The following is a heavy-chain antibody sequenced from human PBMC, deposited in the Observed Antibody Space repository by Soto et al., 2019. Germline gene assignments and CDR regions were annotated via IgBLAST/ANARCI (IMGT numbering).Heavy chain of an antibody. CDR1: GGTFSSYA. CDR2: IIPIFGTA. D-gene: IGHD3-10*01. J-gene: IGHJ4*02. V-gene: IGHV1-69*13. Sequence: SVKVSCKASGGTFSSYAISWVRQAPGQGLEWMEGIIPIFGTANYAQKFQGRVTITADESTSTAYMELSSLRSEDTAVYYCALIHYYGSGSYYYFDYWGEGTLVTVYS. CDR3: ALIHYYGSGSYYYFDY.